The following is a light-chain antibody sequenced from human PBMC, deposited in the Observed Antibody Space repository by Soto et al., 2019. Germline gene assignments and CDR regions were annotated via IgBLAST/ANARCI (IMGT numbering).Light chain of an antibody. V-gene: IGLV2-14*01. Sequence: QSALTQPASVSGSPGQSITISCTGTSSDVGGYEIVSWYQQHPDNAPKLIIYDVSDRPSGESSRFSGSKSANTASLTISGLQAEDEADYYCSSYTSSGTYVFGTGTKLTVL. J-gene: IGLJ1*01. CDR2: DVS. CDR1: SSDVGGYEI. CDR3: SSYTSSGTYV.